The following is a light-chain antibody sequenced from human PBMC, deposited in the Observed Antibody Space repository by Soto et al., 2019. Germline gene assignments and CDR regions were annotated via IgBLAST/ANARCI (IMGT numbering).Light chain of an antibody. V-gene: IGLV2-14*01. CDR3: SSYKRGATLV. CDR2: EVS. J-gene: IGLJ2*01. CDR1: SSDVGGYNH. Sequence: QSALTQPASVSGSPGQSITISCTGTSSDVGGYNHVAWYQQYPGKAPKLIIFEVSDRPSGISNRFSGSKSANTDSLSISGLQAEDEADYYCSSYKRGATLVFGGGTKLTVL.